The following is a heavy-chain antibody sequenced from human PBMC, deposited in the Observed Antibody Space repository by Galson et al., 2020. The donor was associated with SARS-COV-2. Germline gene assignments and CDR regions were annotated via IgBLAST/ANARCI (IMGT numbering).Heavy chain of an antibody. D-gene: IGHD3-22*01. J-gene: IGHJ4*02. CDR2: IDSDGKT. CDR3: ARGGGAANYYFL. Sequence: QAGGSLRLSCAASGFTISNTYMNWVRQAPGKRLEWVSSIDSDGKTHHTDSVRGRFTISRDSSQNILYLQLDSLKTEDTAIYFCARGGGAANYYFLWGQGTLVTVSS. CDR1: GFTISNTY. V-gene: IGHV3-53*05.